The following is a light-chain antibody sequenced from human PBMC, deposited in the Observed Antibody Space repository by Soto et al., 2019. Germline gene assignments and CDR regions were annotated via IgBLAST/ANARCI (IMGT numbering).Light chain of an antibody. J-gene: IGLJ1*01. Sequence: QSALTQPASVSGSPGQSITISCTGTSSDVGGHNYVSWYQQHPGKATKLMIYDVSDRPSGVSNRFSASKSGNTASLTISGLHAEDEADYYCCSYTSSSTPWVFGTGTKVTVL. CDR3: CSYTSSSTPWV. CDR1: SSDVGGHNY. V-gene: IGLV2-14*03. CDR2: DVS.